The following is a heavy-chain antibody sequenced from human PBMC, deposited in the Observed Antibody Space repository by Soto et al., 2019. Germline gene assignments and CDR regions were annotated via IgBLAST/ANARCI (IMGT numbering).Heavy chain of an antibody. CDR2: IYYSGST. Sequence: SETLSLTCTVSGGSISSSSYYWGWIRQPPGKGLEWIGSIYYSGSTNYNPSLKSRVTISVDTSKNQFTLKLSSVTAADTAVYYCARGGLECSGGSCYLQYFQHWGQGTLVTVSS. V-gene: IGHV4-39*06. J-gene: IGHJ1*01. CDR1: GGSISSSSYY. D-gene: IGHD2-15*01. CDR3: ARGGLECSGGSCYLQYFQH.